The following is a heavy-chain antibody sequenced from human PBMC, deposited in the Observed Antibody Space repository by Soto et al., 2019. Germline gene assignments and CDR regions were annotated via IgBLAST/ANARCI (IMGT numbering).Heavy chain of an antibody. CDR1: GFTFRGYA. CDR2: ISGSGGNT. Sequence: PGGSLRLSCAASGFTFRGYAMSWVRQAPGKGLEWVSAISGSGGNTYYADSVKGRFTISRDNSKNTLYLQMNSLRAEDTAVYYCAKGSTPYSSSWYWFDYWGQGTLVTVSS. V-gene: IGHV3-23*01. CDR3: AKGSTPYSSSWYWFDY. J-gene: IGHJ4*02. D-gene: IGHD6-13*01.